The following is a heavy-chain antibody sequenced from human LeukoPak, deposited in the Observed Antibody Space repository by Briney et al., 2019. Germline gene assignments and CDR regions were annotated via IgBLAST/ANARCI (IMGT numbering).Heavy chain of an antibody. Sequence: PGGSLRLSCGASGFIFNGPNYAMTWVRQTPGKGLEWISFIDSGATTTWYADSVRGRFTISRDNAKDSLYLQMSSLRDEDTAVYYCARGQHWAFDYWGQGTLVTVSS. CDR2: IDSGATTT. CDR3: ARGQHWAFDY. J-gene: IGHJ4*02. CDR1: GFIFNGPNYA. D-gene: IGHD6-13*01. V-gene: IGHV3-48*02.